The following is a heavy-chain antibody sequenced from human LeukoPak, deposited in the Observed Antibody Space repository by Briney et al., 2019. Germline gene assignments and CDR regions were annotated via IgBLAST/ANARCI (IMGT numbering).Heavy chain of an antibody. V-gene: IGHV3-23*01. CDR2: ISGSGGST. J-gene: IGHJ4*02. D-gene: IGHD3-22*01. CDR1: GFTFSSYG. Sequence: GGSLRLSCAASGFTFSSYGMSWFRRAPGKGLEWVSAISGSGGSTYYADSVKGRFTISRDNSKNTLCLQMNSLRAEDTAVYYCARGGASTGYYVYWGQGTRVTVSS. CDR3: ARGGASTGYYVY.